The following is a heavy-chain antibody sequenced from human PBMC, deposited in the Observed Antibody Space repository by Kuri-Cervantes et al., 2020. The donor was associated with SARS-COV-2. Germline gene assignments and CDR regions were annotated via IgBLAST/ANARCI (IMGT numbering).Heavy chain of an antibody. J-gene: IGHJ6*03. CDR3: ARPPYYYYYMDV. CDR2: ISASGEII. CDR1: GFTFSSYA. Sequence: GESLKISCAASGFTFSSYAMSWIRQTPGKGLEWVSYISASGEIIYYADSVKGRFTISRDIAKNSLYLHMNTLGAEDTAVYYCARPPYYYYYMDVWGKGTTVTVSS. V-gene: IGHV3-11*04.